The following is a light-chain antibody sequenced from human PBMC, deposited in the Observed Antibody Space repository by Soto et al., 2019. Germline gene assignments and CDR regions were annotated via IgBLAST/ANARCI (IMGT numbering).Light chain of an antibody. CDR3: QQYGDSPRT. V-gene: IGKV3-20*01. CDR2: DAF. J-gene: IGKJ1*01. CDR1: QSVSRNY. Sequence: EIVLTQSPGTLSLSPGERATLSCRASQSVSRNYLAWYQQRPGQAPRLLIYDAFNRATGIPDRFSGRASGTDFTLTISRLEPEDFAVYYCQQYGDSPRTFGQGTKVEIK.